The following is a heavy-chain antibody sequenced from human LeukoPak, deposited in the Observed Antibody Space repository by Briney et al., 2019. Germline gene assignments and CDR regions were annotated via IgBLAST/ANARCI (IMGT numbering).Heavy chain of an antibody. J-gene: IGHJ6*02. V-gene: IGHV3-7*01. CDR1: GFTFSSYW. Sequence: GGSLRLSCAASGFTFSSYWMSWVRQAPGKGLEWVANIKQDGSEKYYVDSVKGRFTISRDNAKNSLYLQMNSLRAEDTAVYYCARDPMVRGRSYGMDVWGQGTTVTVSS. CDR3: ARDPMVRGRSYGMDV. D-gene: IGHD3-10*01. CDR2: IKQDGSEK.